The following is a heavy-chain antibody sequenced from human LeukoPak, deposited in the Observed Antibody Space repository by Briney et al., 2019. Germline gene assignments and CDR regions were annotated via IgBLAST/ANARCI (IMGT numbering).Heavy chain of an antibody. J-gene: IGHJ4*02. D-gene: IGHD1-26*01. Sequence: GGSLRLSCAASGFTFSSYAMSWVRQAPGKGLEWVSAISGSGGSTYYADSVKGRLTISRDNSKNTLYLQMNSLRAEDTAVYYCAKDRSGSDRQAKGYWGQGTLVTVPS. CDR1: GFTFSSYA. CDR3: AKDRSGSDRQAKGY. CDR2: ISGSGGST. V-gene: IGHV3-23*01.